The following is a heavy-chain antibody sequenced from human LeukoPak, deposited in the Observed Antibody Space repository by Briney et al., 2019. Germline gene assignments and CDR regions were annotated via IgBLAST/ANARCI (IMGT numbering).Heavy chain of an antibody. CDR2: IDYSGGT. CDR3: ARGPSITIFGVVMYTWFDP. D-gene: IGHD3-3*01. V-gene: IGHV4-39*07. Sequence: SETMSLTCTVYGGSISSSSYYWGWIRQPPGKGLEWIGSIDYSGGTYFSPSLRSRVPLSVDTSKNQFSLNLISVTAADTAVYYCARGPSITIFGVVMYTWFDPWGQGTPVSVSS. CDR1: GGSISSSSYY. J-gene: IGHJ5*02.